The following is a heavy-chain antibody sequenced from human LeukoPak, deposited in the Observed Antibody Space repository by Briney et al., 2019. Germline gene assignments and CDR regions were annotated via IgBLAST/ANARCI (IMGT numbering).Heavy chain of an antibody. CDR1: GFTFDDYG. CDR3: ARDYLGIEDFWSGYAAH. D-gene: IGHD3-3*01. J-gene: IGHJ4*02. Sequence: GGSLRLSCAASGFTFDDYGMSWVRQAPGKGLEWVSGINWNGGSTGYADSVKGRFTISRDNAKNSLYLHMNSLRAEDTAVYYCARDYLGIEDFWSGYAAHWGQGTLVTVPS. V-gene: IGHV3-20*04. CDR2: INWNGGST.